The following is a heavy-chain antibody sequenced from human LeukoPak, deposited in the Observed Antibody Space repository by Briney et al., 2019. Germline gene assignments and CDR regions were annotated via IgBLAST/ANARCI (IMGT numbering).Heavy chain of an antibody. CDR1: GGSIRSYF. Sequence: SETLSLTCSVSGGSIRSYFWTWIRQPAGKGLEWIGRIYYSGSANYKPSLRGRVIMSVDTSNSQFSLRLSSLTAADTAVYFCAREDYRGTNVLSCFDYWGQGIQVTVSS. CDR3: AREDYRGTNVLSCFDY. V-gene: IGHV4-4*07. CDR2: IYYSGSA. D-gene: IGHD2-8*02. J-gene: IGHJ4*02.